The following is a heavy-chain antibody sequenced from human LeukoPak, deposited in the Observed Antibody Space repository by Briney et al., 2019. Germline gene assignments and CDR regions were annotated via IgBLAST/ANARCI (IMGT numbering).Heavy chain of an antibody. Sequence: PGGSLRHSCAASGFTFSDYYMSWIRQAPGKGLEWVSYISSSSSYTNYADSVKGRLTISRDNAKNSLYLQMNSLRAEDTAVYYCARGDYGDYESEVSWGQGTLVTVSS. J-gene: IGHJ4*02. D-gene: IGHD4-17*01. CDR1: GFTFSDYY. CDR3: ARGDYGDYESEVS. V-gene: IGHV3-11*06. CDR2: ISSSSSYT.